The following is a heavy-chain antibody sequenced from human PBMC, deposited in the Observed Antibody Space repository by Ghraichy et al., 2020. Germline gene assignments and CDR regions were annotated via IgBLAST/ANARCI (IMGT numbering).Heavy chain of an antibody. CDR2: INSVGSST. J-gene: IGHJ4*02. CDR3: ARIPDIAARPADY. CDR1: GFTFSSYW. Sequence: GGSLRLSCAASGFTFSSYWMHWVRHAPGKGLVWVSRINSVGSSTTYADSVKGRFTISRDNAKNTLYLQMNSLRAEDTAVYYCARIPDIAARPADYWGQGTLVTVSS. D-gene: IGHD6-6*01. V-gene: IGHV3-74*01.